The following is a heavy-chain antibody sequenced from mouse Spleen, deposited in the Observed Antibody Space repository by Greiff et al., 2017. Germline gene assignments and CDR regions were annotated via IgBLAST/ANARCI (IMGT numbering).Heavy chain of an antibody. CDR3: ARFYYDYEDPFDY. CDR2: IYPGDGST. J-gene: IGHJ2*01. D-gene: IGHD2-4*01. Sequence: QVQLKESGPELVKPGASVKMSCKASGYTFTSYYIHWVKQRPGQGLEWIGWIYPGDGSTKYNEKFKGKTTLTADKSSSTAYMLLSSLTSEDSAIYFCARFYYDYEDPFDYWGQGTTLTVSS. CDR1: GYTFTSYY. V-gene: IGHV1S56*01.